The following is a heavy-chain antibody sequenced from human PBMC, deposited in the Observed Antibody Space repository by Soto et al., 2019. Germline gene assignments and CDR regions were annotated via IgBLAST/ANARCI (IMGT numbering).Heavy chain of an antibody. J-gene: IGHJ5*02. CDR1: GDSYSISTYS. V-gene: IGHV4-30-2*01. Sequence: SETLSLTCNMSGDSYSISTYSWSWIRQPPGKALQWIGFIYQSGVTSYNPSLASRVSISLDRSNNQCSLKLKSVTAADTAVYFCAGMPYTSGLRFDPWGPGXLVTVYS. D-gene: IGHD6-19*01. CDR3: AGMPYTSGLRFDP. CDR2: IYQSGVT.